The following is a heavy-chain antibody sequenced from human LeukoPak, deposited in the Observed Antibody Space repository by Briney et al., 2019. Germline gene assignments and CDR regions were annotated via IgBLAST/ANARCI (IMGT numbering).Heavy chain of an antibody. V-gene: IGHV3-7*01. CDR2: IKRDGSQK. CDR3: ARLGLEVGGPNWFDP. J-gene: IGHJ5*02. D-gene: IGHD1-1*01. CDR1: GFSFSSYS. Sequence: GGSLRLSCVASGFSFSSYSMNWVRQAPGKGLGWVAHIKRDGSQKYYLDSVKGRFTISRDNAKNSLYLQMNSLRVEDTAVYYCARLGLEVGGPNWFDPWGQGTLVTVSS.